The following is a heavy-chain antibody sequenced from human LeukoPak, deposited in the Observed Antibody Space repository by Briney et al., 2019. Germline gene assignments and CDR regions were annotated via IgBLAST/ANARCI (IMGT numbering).Heavy chain of an antibody. Sequence: GGSLRLSCAASGFTVSSNYMSWVRQAPGKGLEWVSVIYSGGSTYYADSVKGRFTISRDNSKNTLYLQMNSLRAEDTAVYYCAKDGIGEYCSGGRCYSSAFDIWGQGTMVTVSS. D-gene: IGHD2-15*01. V-gene: IGHV3-66*01. J-gene: IGHJ3*02. CDR3: AKDGIGEYCSGGRCYSSAFDI. CDR1: GFTVSSNY. CDR2: IYSGGST.